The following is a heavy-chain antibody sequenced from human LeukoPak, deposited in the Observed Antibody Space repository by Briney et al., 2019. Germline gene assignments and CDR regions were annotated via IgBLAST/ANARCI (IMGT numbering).Heavy chain of an antibody. Sequence: PGGSLRLSCAASGFTVSSNYMSWVRQAPGKGLEWVSVIYSGGSTYYADSVKGRFTISRDNSKNTLYLQMNSLRVEDTAVYYCAKGRTAAPDAFDIWGQGTMVTVSS. V-gene: IGHV3-53*01. D-gene: IGHD6-25*01. CDR2: IYSGGST. J-gene: IGHJ3*02. CDR3: AKGRTAAPDAFDI. CDR1: GFTVSSNY.